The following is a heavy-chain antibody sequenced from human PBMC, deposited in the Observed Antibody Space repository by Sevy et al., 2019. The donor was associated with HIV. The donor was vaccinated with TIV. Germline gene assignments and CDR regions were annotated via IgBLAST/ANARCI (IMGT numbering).Heavy chain of an antibody. CDR3: ARIGMGQTYGTPPWY. CDR1: GFVFSSYA. V-gene: IGHV3-30-3*01. J-gene: IGHJ4*02. Sequence: GGSLRLSCTASGFVFSSYAMHWVRQAPGKGLEWVAFMSYDGGNKYYADSVKGRFTISRDNSKNTLFLHMNSLRAEDTAVYYCARIGMGQTYGTPPWYWGQGTLVTVSS. CDR2: MSYDGGNK. D-gene: IGHD3-10*01.